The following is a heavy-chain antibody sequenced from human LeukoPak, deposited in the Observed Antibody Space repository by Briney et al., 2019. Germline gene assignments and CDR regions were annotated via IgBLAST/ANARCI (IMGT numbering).Heavy chain of an antibody. Sequence: ASVKVSCKASGYTFTSYDINWVRQATGQGLEWMGWMNPNSGNTGYAQKFQGRVTITRNTSISTAYMELSSLRSEDTAVYYCARGTYTILGVVIKTSDAFDIWGQGTMVTVSS. J-gene: IGHJ3*02. CDR2: MNPNSGNT. CDR3: ARGTYTILGVVIKTSDAFDI. V-gene: IGHV1-8*03. CDR1: GYTFTSYD. D-gene: IGHD3-3*01.